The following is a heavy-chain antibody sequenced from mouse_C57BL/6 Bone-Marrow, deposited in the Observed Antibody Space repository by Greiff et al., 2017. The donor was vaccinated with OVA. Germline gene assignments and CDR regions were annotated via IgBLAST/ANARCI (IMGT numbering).Heavy chain of an antibody. Sequence: QVQLQQSGPELVKPGASVKISCKASGYAFSSSWMNWVKQRPGKGLEWIGRIYPGDGDTNYNGKFTGKATLTADKSSITAYMQLRSLASEDAAVYFCARQYVPPTAMDYWGQGTSVTVSS. J-gene: IGHJ4*01. D-gene: IGHD2-10*02. CDR2: IYPGDGDT. CDR3: ARQYVPPTAMDY. CDR1: GYAFSSSW. V-gene: IGHV1-82*01.